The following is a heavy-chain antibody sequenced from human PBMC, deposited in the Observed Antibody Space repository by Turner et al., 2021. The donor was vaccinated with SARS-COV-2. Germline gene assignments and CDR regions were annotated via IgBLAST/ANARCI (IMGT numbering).Heavy chain of an antibody. CDR3: ARINSGGFDY. V-gene: IGHV1-69*04. Sequence: QVRLVQSGAEVKKPGSSVKVSCKASGGTFSSYPISWVRQAPGQGLEWMGRIIPILGIANYGQKFQGRVTITADKTTSTAYMELSSLRSEDTAVYYCARINSGGFDYWGQGTLVTVSS. CDR1: GGTFSSYP. D-gene: IGHD3-10*01. CDR2: IIPILGIA. J-gene: IGHJ4*02.